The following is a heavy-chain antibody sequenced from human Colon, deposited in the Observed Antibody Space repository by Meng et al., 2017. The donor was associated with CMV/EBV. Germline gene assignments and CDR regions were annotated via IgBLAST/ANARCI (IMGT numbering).Heavy chain of an antibody. CDR3: GTFGGDFDY. V-gene: IGHV1-2*02. CDR2: INPYSGDT. D-gene: IGHD3-3*01. Sequence: QFHLMQSGAEMREPGASVKVSCKASGYTFTGYLIHWVRQAPGQGLEWMGWINPYSGDTIYAQKFEVGVTMTRDASITTAYLELSSLKSDDTAVYYCGTFGGDFDYWGQGTLVTVSS. CDR1: GYTFTGYL. J-gene: IGHJ4*02.